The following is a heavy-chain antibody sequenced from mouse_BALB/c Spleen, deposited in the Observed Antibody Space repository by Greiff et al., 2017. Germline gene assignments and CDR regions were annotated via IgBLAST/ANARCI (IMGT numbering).Heavy chain of an antibody. CDR3: ARSGGNYEAWFAY. Sequence: VQLQQSGAELVRPGTSVKISCKASGYTFTNYWLGWVKQRPGHGLEWIGDIYPGGGYTNYNEKFKGKATLTADTSSSTAYMQLSSLTSEDSAVYFCARSGGNYEAWFAYWGQGTLVTVSA. D-gene: IGHD2-1*01. CDR2: IYPGGGYT. V-gene: IGHV1-63*02. J-gene: IGHJ3*01. CDR1: GYTFTNYW.